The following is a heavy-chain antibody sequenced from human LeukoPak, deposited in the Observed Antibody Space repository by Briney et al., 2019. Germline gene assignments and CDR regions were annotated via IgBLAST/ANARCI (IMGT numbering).Heavy chain of an antibody. CDR2: ISSSSSTI. D-gene: IGHD1-14*01. Sequence: GGSLRLSCAASGLTFSSYSMNWVRQAPGKGLEWVSYISSSSSTIYYADSVKGRFTISRDNAKNSLYLQMNSLRAEDTAVYYCARDRGNLLFDYWGQGTLVTVSS. CDR3: ARDRGNLLFDY. CDR1: GLTFSSYS. V-gene: IGHV3-48*01. J-gene: IGHJ4*02.